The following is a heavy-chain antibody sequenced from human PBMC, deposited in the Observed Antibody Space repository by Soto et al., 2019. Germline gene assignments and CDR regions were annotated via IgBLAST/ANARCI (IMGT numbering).Heavy chain of an antibody. D-gene: IGHD2-8*01. CDR3: ARDGYCTNGVCYTVFDY. CDR1: GGSISSGDYY. J-gene: IGHJ4*02. Sequence: VQLQESGPGLVKPSQTLSLTCTVSGGSISSGDYYWSWIRQPPGKGLEWIWYIYYSGSTYYNPSLKSRVTISVDTSKNQFSLKLSSVTAADTAVYYCARDGYCTNGVCYTVFDYWGQGTLVTVSS. V-gene: IGHV4-30-4*01. CDR2: IYYSGST.